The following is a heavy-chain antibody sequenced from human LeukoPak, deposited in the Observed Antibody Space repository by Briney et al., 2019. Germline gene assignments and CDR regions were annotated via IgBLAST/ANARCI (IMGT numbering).Heavy chain of an antibody. CDR3: ARGGAAGSWFDP. CDR1: GGSISSYY. Sequence: WETLSLTCTVSGGSISSYYWSWIRQPPGKGLEWLGYIYYSGSTNYNPSLKSRVTISVDTSKNQFSLKLSSVTAAETAVYYCARGGAAGSWFDPWGQGTLVTVSS. D-gene: IGHD6-13*01. V-gene: IGHV4-59*01. J-gene: IGHJ5*02. CDR2: IYYSGST.